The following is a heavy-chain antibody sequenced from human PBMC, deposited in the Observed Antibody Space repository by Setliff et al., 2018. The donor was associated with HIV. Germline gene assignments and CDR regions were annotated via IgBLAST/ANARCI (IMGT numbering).Heavy chain of an antibody. CDR1: GGSVSSPSYY. V-gene: IGHV4-39*07. J-gene: IGHJ5*02. Sequence: PEETLSLTCAVSGGSVSSPSYYWGWIRQPPGKGLEWIGSVYNSGITFKNPSLKSRVSISVDRSGNQFSLRLTSVTAVDTAVYYCATCRHRPSNWFDPWGQGTVVTVSS. CDR2: VYNSGIT. CDR3: ATCRHRPSNWFDP.